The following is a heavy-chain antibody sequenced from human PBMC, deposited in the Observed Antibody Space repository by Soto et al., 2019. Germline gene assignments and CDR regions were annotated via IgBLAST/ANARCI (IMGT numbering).Heavy chain of an antibody. D-gene: IGHD6-6*01. J-gene: IGHJ5*02. Sequence: ASVKVSCKASGGTFSSYAISWVRQAPGQGLEWMGGIIPIFGTANYAQKFQGRDTITADEPTRTAYMQLSSLRSEDTAVYYCARWSAQLAAPGWFVPWGQTTLVTVSS. CDR3: ARWSAQLAAPGWFVP. CDR1: GGTFSSYA. CDR2: IIPIFGTA. V-gene: IGHV1-69*13.